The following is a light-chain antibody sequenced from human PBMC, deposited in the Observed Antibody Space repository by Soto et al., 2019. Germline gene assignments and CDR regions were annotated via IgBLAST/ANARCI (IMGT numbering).Light chain of an antibody. CDR1: QSVSSD. CDR2: DAS. CDR3: QQYNKWPPLT. Sequence: EIVMTQSPATLSVSPGKRVTLSCGASQSVSSDLAWYQQKPGQAPRLLIYDASTRATGIPVRFSGSGSGTEFTLTISSLQSEDFALYYCQQYNKWPPLTFGGGTKVEI. J-gene: IGKJ4*01. V-gene: IGKV3-15*01.